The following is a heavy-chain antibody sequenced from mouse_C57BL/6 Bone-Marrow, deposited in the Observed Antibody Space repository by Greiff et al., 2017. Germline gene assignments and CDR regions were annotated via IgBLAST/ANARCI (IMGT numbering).Heavy chain of an antibody. CDR1: GYSITSGYY. Sequence: EVKLMESGPGLVNPSQSLSLTCSVTGYSITSGYYWNWIRQFPGNKLEWMGYISYDGSNNSNPSLKNLLSITRDTSKNQFFLKLNSVTTEDTSTYYCAREGSLSGSHWYFDVWGTGTTVTVSS. V-gene: IGHV3-6*01. CDR3: AREGSLSGSHWYFDV. D-gene: IGHD4-1*01. CDR2: ISYDGSN. J-gene: IGHJ1*03.